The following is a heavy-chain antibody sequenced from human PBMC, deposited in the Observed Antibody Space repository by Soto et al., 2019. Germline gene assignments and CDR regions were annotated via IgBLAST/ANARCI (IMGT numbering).Heavy chain of an antibody. Sequence: GGSLRLSCAASGFTFSSYWMSWVRQAPGKGLEWVANIKQDGSEKYYVDSVKGRFTISRDNAKNSLYLQMNSLRAEDTAVYYCARLGYCSSTSCYYGWFDPWGQGTLVTVSS. V-gene: IGHV3-7*03. CDR2: IKQDGSEK. D-gene: IGHD2-2*01. CDR1: GFTFSSYW. J-gene: IGHJ5*02. CDR3: ARLGYCSSTSCYYGWFDP.